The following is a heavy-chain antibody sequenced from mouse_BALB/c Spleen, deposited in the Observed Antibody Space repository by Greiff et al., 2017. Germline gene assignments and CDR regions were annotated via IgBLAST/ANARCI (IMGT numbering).Heavy chain of an antibody. CDR3: ARLDYYGKNFDY. CDR2: ISYSGST. D-gene: IGHD2-1*01. J-gene: IGHJ2*01. Sequence: EVQLQQSGPSLVKPSQTLSLTCSVTGDSITSGYWNWIRKFPGNKLEYMGYISYSGSTYYNPSLKSRISITRDTSKNQYYLQLNSVTTEDTATYYCARLDYYGKNFDYWGQGTTLTVSS. V-gene: IGHV3-8*02. CDR1: GDSITSGY.